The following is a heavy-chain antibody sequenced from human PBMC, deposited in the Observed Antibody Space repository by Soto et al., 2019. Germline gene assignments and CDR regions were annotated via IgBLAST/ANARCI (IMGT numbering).Heavy chain of an antibody. CDR3: ARLTSMVRGVIDNGFDP. J-gene: IGHJ5*02. D-gene: IGHD3-10*01. Sequence: QVPLVQSGAEVKKPGSSVTVSCKASGGTFSSYAIHWVRQAPGQGLEWMGGIIPMYGPAKYAQRFQGRVTITADESTTTVYMELTSLTSQDTAVYYCARLTSMVRGVIDNGFDPWGHGTLVTVSS. CDR2: IIPMYGPA. V-gene: IGHV1-69*01. CDR1: GGTFSSYA.